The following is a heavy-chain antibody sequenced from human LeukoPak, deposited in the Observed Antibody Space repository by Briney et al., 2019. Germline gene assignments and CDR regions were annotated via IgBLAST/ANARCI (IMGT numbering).Heavy chain of an antibody. J-gene: IGHJ3*02. V-gene: IGHV3-30*03. Sequence: GGSLRLSCAASGFTFSSYGMHWVRQAPGKGLEWVAVISYDGSNKYYADSVKGRFTISRDNSKNTLYLQMNSLRAEDTAVYYCASINFGVGATRTAFDIWGQGTMVTVSS. CDR2: ISYDGSNK. CDR3: ASINFGVGATRTAFDI. D-gene: IGHD1-26*01. CDR1: GFTFSSYG.